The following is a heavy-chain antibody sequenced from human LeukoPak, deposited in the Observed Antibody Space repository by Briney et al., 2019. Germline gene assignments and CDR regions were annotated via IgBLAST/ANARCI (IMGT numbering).Heavy chain of an antibody. CDR3: VRRDTGWNYFDY. CDR1: GGSINSHY. V-gene: IGHV4-59*08. Sequence: SETLSLTCAVSGGSINSHYWGWIRQPPGKGLQWIGDSYYTGKNNYNPSLKSRVTIYLDTSKDHLSLKLTSVLAADTAIYYCVRRDTGWNYFDYWGQGILVTVSS. CDR2: SYYTGKN. D-gene: IGHD6-19*01. J-gene: IGHJ4*02.